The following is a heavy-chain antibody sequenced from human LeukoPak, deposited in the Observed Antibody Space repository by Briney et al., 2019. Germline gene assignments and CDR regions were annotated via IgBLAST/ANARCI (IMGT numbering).Heavy chain of an antibody. CDR3: ARGSPVRWGLTIFGVVRGRQFGYYFDY. Sequence: SETLSLTCTVSGGSISSSSYYWNWIRQPPGKGMEWIGYIYYSGSTNYNPSLKSRVTISVDTSKNQFSLKLSSVTAADTAVYYCARGSPVRWGLTIFGVVRGRQFGYYFDYWGQGTLVTVSS. J-gene: IGHJ4*02. CDR1: GGSISSSSYY. V-gene: IGHV4-61*05. CDR2: IYYSGST. D-gene: IGHD3-3*01.